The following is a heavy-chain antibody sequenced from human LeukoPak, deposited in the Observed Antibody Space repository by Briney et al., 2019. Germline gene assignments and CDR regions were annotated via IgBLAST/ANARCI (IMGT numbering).Heavy chain of an antibody. CDR2: INSDGSNT. CDR1: GFTFSSSW. J-gene: IGHJ4*02. D-gene: IGHD3-10*01. V-gene: IGHV3-74*01. CDR3: ARGRGPIEASFDY. Sequence: GGSLRLSCAASGFTFSSSWMTWVRQAPGKGLEWVARINSDGSNTSYADYVKGRFTISRDNAKNTLYLQMNSLRAEDTAVYYCARGRGPIEASFDYWGQGTLVTVSS.